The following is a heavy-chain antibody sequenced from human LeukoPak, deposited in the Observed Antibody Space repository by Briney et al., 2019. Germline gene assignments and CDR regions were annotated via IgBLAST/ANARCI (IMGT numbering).Heavy chain of an antibody. CDR1: GGSISGYY. CDR3: ASHGSSVHDVLT. V-gene: IGHV4-59*08. D-gene: IGHD5/OR15-5a*01. J-gene: IGHJ4*02. CDR2: VYYTGTT. Sequence: SETLSLTCSVSGGSISGYYWNWIRRPPGKGLEWIGYVYYTGTTSYNPSLKSRLSISVDTSKSQFFLKLSSVTAADTAVYYCASHGSSVHDVLTWGQGPLATVSS.